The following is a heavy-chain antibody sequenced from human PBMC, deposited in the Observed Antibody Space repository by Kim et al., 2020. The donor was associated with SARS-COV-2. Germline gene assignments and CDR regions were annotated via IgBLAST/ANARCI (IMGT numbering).Heavy chain of an antibody. CDR3: AKGGYYDSSGYFPSYAFDI. Sequence: GGSLRLSCAASGFTFSSYGMHWVRQAPGKGLEWVAVISYDGSNKYYADSVKGRFTISRDNSKNTLYLQMNSLRAEDTAVYYCAKGGYYDSSGYFPSYAFDIWGQGTMVTVSS. J-gene: IGHJ3*02. V-gene: IGHV3-30*18. CDR1: GFTFSSYG. CDR2: ISYDGSNK. D-gene: IGHD3-22*01.